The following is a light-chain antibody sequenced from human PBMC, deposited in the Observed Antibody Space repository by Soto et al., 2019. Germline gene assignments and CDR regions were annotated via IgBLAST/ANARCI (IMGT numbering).Light chain of an antibody. J-gene: IGKJ1*01. CDR3: QQYNSYWT. V-gene: IGKV1-5*03. CDR1: QSISSW. CDR2: KAS. Sequence: DIQMTQFTSTLSASVGDRVTITCRASQSISSWLAWYQQKPGKAPKLLIYKASSLESGVPARFSGSGSATEFTLTISSLQPDDFAIYYCQQYNSYWTFGQGTKVDIK.